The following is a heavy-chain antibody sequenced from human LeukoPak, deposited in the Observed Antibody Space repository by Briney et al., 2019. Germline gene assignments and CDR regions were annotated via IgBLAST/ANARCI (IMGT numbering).Heavy chain of an antibody. CDR1: GFTFSSYW. CDR2: IKQDGSEK. CDR3: ARDVRMYYYDSSGYYLN. Sequence: GGSLRLSCAASGFTFSSYWMSWVHQAPGKGLEWVANIKQDGSEKYYVDSVKGRFTISRDNAKNSLYLQMNSLRAEDTAVYYCARDVRMYYYDSSGYYLNWGQGTLVTVSS. V-gene: IGHV3-7*01. J-gene: IGHJ4*02. D-gene: IGHD3-22*01.